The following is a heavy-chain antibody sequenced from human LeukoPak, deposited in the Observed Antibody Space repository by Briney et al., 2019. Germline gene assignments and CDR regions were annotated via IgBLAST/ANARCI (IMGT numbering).Heavy chain of an antibody. D-gene: IGHD3-10*01. CDR3: ARDLDYGSGDY. J-gene: IGHJ4*02. Sequence: SETLSLTCTVSSGSISNSNYYWGWIRQPPGKGLEWIGSIFYDGSPDYNPSLKSRVAISVDTSKNQFSLRVNSVTAADTAVYYCARDLDYGSGDYWGQGTLVTVSS. CDR1: SGSISNSNYY. CDR2: IFYDGSP. V-gene: IGHV4-39*02.